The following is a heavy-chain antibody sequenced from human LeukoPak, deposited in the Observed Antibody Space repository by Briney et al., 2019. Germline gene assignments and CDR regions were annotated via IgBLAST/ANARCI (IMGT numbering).Heavy chain of an antibody. CDR2: IGNTET. J-gene: IGHJ4*02. CDR1: GFPFETSA. Sequence: TGGSLRLSCATSGFPFETSAMSWVRQAPGKGLEWVATIGNTETFYADSVTGRFTISRDNSKNTVNLQMNRLRVEDTAIYYCAKDWIQFNRVFDCFDSWDQGTLVTVSS. CDR3: AKDWIQFNRVFDCFDS. D-gene: IGHD5-18*01. V-gene: IGHV3-23*01.